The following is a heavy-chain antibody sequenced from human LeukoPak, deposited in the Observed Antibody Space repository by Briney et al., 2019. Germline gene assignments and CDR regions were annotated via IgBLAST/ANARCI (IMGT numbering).Heavy chain of an antibody. D-gene: IGHD6-13*01. CDR3: ARGGAAGFQNNWFDP. CDR1: GFTVSSNY. CDR2: IYSGGST. J-gene: IGHJ5*02. Sequence: GGSLRLSCAASGFTVSSNYMSWVRQAPGKGLEWVSVIYSGGSTYYADSVKGRFTISRDNSKNTLYLQMNSLRAEDTAVYYCARGGAAGFQNNWFDPWGQGTLVTVSS. V-gene: IGHV3-53*01.